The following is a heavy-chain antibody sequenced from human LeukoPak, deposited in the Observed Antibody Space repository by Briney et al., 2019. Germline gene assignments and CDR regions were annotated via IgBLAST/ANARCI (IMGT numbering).Heavy chain of an antibody. CDR1: GFTFSSYD. J-gene: IGHJ4*02. V-gene: IGHV3-13*01. Sequence: GGSLRLSCAASGFTFSSYDMHWVRQATGKGLEWVSAIGTAGDTYYADSVKGRFTIPRDNSKNTLYLQMNSLRAEDTAVYYCAKYYGSGTGYFDYWGQGTLVTVSS. CDR2: IGTAGDT. D-gene: IGHD3-10*01. CDR3: AKYYGSGTGYFDY.